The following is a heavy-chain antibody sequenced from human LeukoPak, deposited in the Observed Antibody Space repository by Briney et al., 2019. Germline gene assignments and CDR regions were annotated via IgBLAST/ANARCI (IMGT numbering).Heavy chain of an antibody. Sequence: SETLSLTCTVSGDSISRYYWSWIRQPPGKGLEWIGYISYSGSTTYNPSLKSRVTISVDTSKNQFSLKLSSVTAADTAVYYCARGIRGVMGNWFDPWGQGTLVTVSS. D-gene: IGHD3-10*01. J-gene: IGHJ5*02. CDR3: ARGIRGVMGNWFDP. CDR2: ISYSGST. CDR1: GDSISRYY. V-gene: IGHV4-59*08.